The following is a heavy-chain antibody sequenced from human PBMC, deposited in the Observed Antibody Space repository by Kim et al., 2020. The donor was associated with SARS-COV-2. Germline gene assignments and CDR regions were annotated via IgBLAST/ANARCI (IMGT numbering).Heavy chain of an antibody. V-gene: IGHV3-23*01. CDR2: ISGSGANT. CDR1: GFTFNSYA. D-gene: IGHD3-3*01. CDR3: AKGSGNFDC. J-gene: IGHJ4*02. Sequence: GGSLRLSCAASGFTFNSYAMNWVRQAPGKGLEWVSTISGSGANTYYADSVKGRFTISRDNSENTLYLRMNSLRAEDTAVYYCAKGSGNFDCWGQGTLVTVSS.